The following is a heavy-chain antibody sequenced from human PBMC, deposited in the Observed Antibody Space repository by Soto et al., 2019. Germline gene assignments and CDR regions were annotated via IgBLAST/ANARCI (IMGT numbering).Heavy chain of an antibody. V-gene: IGHV6-1*01. CDR1: GDNVSSNSAA. Sequence: PSQTLPLTYDISGDNVSSNSAAWNWIRKSPSRGLEWLGRTYYRSKWYNDYAVSVKSRITINPDTSKNQFSLQLNSVTPEDTAVYYCARDLSPLTIFGVVLNTFDYWGQGTLVTVSS. CDR2: TYYRSKWYN. J-gene: IGHJ4*02. D-gene: IGHD3-3*01. CDR3: ARDLSPLTIFGVVLNTFDY.